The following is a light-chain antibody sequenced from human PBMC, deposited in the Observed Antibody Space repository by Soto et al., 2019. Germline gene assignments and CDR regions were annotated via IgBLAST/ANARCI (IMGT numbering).Light chain of an antibody. CDR1: SRDVGGYNL. CDR2: EGS. CDR3: CSYAGSSTML. Sequence: QSVLTQPASVSGSPGQSITISCTGTSRDVGGYNLVSWYQYHPGKAPKLMIYEGSKRPSGVSNRFSGSKSGNRASLTISGLQAEDEADYYCCSYAGSSTMLFGGGTQLTVL. V-gene: IGLV2-23*01. J-gene: IGLJ2*01.